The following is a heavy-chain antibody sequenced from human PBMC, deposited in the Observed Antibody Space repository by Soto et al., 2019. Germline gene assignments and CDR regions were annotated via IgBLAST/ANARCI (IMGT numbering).Heavy chain of an antibody. D-gene: IGHD2-2*01. Sequence: EVQLVESGGGLVQPGGSLRLSCAASGFTFSTYWMHWIRQVPGKGLEWVSRINSDASHTYYADSGKGRFTISRDNAKNTLHLEMHILRAKDTAVYYCVRDGHCLTTSCYGNWFDPWGQGTLVTVSS. V-gene: IGHV3-74*01. J-gene: IGHJ5*02. CDR3: VRDGHCLTTSCYGNWFDP. CDR1: GFTFSTYW. CDR2: INSDASHT.